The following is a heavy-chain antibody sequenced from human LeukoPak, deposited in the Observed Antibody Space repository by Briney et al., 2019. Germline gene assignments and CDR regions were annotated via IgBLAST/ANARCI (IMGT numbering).Heavy chain of an antibody. D-gene: IGHD3-22*01. V-gene: IGHV3-72*01. J-gene: IGHJ4*02. CDR2: TRNKANSYTT. CDR3: ARGASYDSSGY. CDR1: GFTFSSYS. Sequence: GGSLRLSCAASGFTFSSYSINWVRQAPGKGLEWVGRTRNKANSYTTEYAASVKGRFTISRDDSKNSLYLQMNSLKTEDTAVYYCARGASYDSSGYWGQGTLVTVSS.